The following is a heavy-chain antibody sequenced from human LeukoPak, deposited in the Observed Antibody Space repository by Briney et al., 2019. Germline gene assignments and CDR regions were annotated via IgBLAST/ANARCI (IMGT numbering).Heavy chain of an antibody. CDR3: AKGVTMVRGVIIRLYYFDY. V-gene: IGHV3-23*01. CDR2: ISGGGGST. Sequence: GGSLRLSCAASGFTFRTYAMTWVRQAPGKGLEWVSAISGGGGSTYYADSVKGRFTISRDNSKNALYLQMNSLRAEDTAVYYCAKGVTMVRGVIIRLYYFDYWGQGTLVTVSS. J-gene: IGHJ4*02. CDR1: GFTFRTYA. D-gene: IGHD3-10*01.